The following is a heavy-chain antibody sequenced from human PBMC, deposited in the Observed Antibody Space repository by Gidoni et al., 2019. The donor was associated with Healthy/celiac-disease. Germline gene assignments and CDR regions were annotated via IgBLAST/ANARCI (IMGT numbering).Heavy chain of an antibody. CDR1: GYTFTSYA. CDR3: ARDMFIRGSLSVAGKRFDY. J-gene: IGHJ4*02. CDR2: INAGNGNT. D-gene: IGHD6-19*01. Sequence: QVQLVQSGAEVKKPGASVKVSCKASGYTFTSYAMHWVRQAPGQRLEWMGWINAGNGNTKYSQKFQGRVTITRDTSASTAYMELSSLRSEDTAVYYCARDMFIRGSLSVAGKRFDYWGQGTLVTVSS. V-gene: IGHV1-3*01.